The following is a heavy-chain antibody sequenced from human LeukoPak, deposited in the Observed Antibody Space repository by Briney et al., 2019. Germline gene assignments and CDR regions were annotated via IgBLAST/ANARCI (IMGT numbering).Heavy chain of an antibody. J-gene: IGHJ4*02. D-gene: IGHD3-9*01. CDR3: AKVSTEFDWLESRDY. CDR2: ISYDGSNK. V-gene: IGHV3-30*18. CDR1: GFTFSSYG. Sequence: GGSLRLSCAASGFTFSSYGMHWVRQAPGKGLEWVAVISYDGSNKYYADSVKGRFTISRDNSKNTLYLQMNSLRAEDTAVYYCAKVSTEFDWLESRDYWGQGTLVTVSS.